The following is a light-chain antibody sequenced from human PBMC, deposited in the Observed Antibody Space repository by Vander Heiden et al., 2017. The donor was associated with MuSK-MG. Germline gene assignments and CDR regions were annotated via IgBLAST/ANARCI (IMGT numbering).Light chain of an antibody. V-gene: IGKV1-39*01. CDR1: QSISTY. CDR3: QQSDSTPFT. CDR2: TAS. Sequence: DIQMTQSRSSLSASVGDRVTITCRASQSISTYLNWYQQKPGKAPKLLIYTASSLQSGVPSRFSGSGSGTYFTLTISRLQPEDFATYYCQQSDSTPFTFGHGTTVXIK. J-gene: IGKJ3*01.